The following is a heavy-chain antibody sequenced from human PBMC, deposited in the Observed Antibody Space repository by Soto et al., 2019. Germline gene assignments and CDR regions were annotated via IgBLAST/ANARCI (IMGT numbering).Heavy chain of an antibody. CDR3: MRGGMDV. Sequence: EVQLVESGGGLVKPGGSLRLSCAASGFTFSSYSMNWVRQAPGKGLEWVTSISSSSSYMYYADSVKGRFTISRDNAKNSLFLQMNSLRAEETAVYYCMRGGMDVWGQGTTVTVSS. CDR1: GFTFSSYS. V-gene: IGHV3-21*01. J-gene: IGHJ6*02. CDR2: ISSSSSYM.